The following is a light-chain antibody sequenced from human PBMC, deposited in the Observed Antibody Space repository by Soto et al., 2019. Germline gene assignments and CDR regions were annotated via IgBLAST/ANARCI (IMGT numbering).Light chain of an antibody. CDR3: QQFFTTPLT. V-gene: IGKV3D-15*01. CDR1: QSISRN. J-gene: IGKJ4*01. CDR2: GAS. Sequence: EMVVTQSPATQSVSPGERVALSCRASQSISRNLAWYQQKPGQAPRLLIYGASTRATGIPARFSGSGSGTDFNLTISSLQSEDFAVYYCQQFFTTPLTFGGGTKVDIK.